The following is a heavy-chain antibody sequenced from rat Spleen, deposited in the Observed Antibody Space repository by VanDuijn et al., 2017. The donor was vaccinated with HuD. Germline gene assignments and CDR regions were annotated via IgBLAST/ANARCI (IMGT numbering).Heavy chain of an antibody. D-gene: IGHD1-2*01. CDR2: ISTTGRNT. J-gene: IGHJ3*01. V-gene: IGHV5-25*01. CDR3: TRGGAYYYSSSYNWFAY. CDR1: GFPFSNYD. Sequence: EVQLVASGGVLVQPGRSLKLSCAASGFPFSNYDMAWVRQAPTKGLEWIASISTTGRNTYYRDSVKGRFTVSRDNAKSTLYLQMNSLRSEDTATYYCTRGGAYYYSSSYNWFAYWGQGTLVTVSS.